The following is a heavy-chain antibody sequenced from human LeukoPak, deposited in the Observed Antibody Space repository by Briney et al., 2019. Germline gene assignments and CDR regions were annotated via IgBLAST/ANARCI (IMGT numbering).Heavy chain of an antibody. CDR2: ISSDGIHT. CDR3: SKDRPRSSFDY. Sequence: GGSLRLSCAASGFTFSSNSMNCIRQAPGKRRAWVSSISSDGIHTFYADPVKGRFTISRDNAKNSLYLQMNSLRDEDTAVYYCSKDRPRSSFDYWGQGILVTVSS. D-gene: IGHD6-6*01. V-gene: IGHV3-21*01. J-gene: IGHJ4*02. CDR1: GFTFSSNS.